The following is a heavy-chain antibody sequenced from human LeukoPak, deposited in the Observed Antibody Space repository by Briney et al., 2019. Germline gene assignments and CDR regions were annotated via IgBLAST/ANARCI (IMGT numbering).Heavy chain of an antibody. J-gene: IGHJ3*02. Sequence: SETLSLTCTVSGASVSSGPFFWSWIRQPAGKGVEWIGRVYSSGGPNHNPSLKSRVTVSTDTSKNQFSLKLSSVTATDTAMYYCARERAGEGALDIWGQGTMVTVSP. D-gene: IGHD3-10*01. V-gene: IGHV4-61*02. CDR1: GASVSSGPFF. CDR3: ARERAGEGALDI. CDR2: VYSSGGP.